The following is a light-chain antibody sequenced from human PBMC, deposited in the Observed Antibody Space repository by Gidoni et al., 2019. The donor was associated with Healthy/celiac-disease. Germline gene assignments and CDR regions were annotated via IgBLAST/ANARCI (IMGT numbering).Light chain of an antibody. Sequence: DIQMTQSPSSLSASVGDRVTITCQASQDISIYLNWYQQKPGKAPKLLIYDASNLETGVPSRFSGSGSGTDFTFTISSLQTEDIATYYCQQYDNLPPFTFGPGTKVDIK. CDR1: QDISIY. V-gene: IGKV1-33*01. J-gene: IGKJ3*01. CDR2: DAS. CDR3: QQYDNLPPFT.